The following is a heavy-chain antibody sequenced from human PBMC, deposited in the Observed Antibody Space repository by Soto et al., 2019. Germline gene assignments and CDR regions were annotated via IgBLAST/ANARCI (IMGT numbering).Heavy chain of an antibody. CDR2: ISGSGGST. CDR1: GFTFSSYA. V-gene: IGHV3-23*01. CDR3: AKDTMYCGGDCYSGALIDY. D-gene: IGHD2-21*02. Sequence: GGSLRLSCAASGFTFSSYAMSWVRQAPGKGLEWVSAISGSGGSTYYADSVKGRFTISRDNSKNTLYRQMNSLRAEDTGVYYCAKDTMYCGGDCYSGALIDYWGQGTLVTVSS. J-gene: IGHJ4*02.